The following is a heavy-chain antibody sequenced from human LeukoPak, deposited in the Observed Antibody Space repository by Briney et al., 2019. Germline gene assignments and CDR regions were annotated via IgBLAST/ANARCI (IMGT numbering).Heavy chain of an antibody. D-gene: IGHD1-26*01. CDR3: AKANRVRELRGYFDY. J-gene: IGHJ4*02. V-gene: IGHV3-23*01. CDR2: ISGGGGST. Sequence: PGGSLRLSCAASGFTFSSYAMSWVRQAPGKGLEWVSAISGGGGSTYYADSVKGRFTISRDNSKNTLYLQMNSLRAEDTAVYYYAKANRVRELRGYFDYWGQGTLVTVSS. CDR1: GFTFSSYA.